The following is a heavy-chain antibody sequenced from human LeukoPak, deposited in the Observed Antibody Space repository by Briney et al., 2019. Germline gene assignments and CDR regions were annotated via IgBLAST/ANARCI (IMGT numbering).Heavy chain of an antibody. CDR3: AKDSNYDFGFMDV. CDR2: ISWNSGSI. CDR1: GFTFDDYA. Sequence: GGSLRLSCAAPGFTFDDYAMHWVRQAPGKGLEWVSGISWNSGSIGYADSVKGRFTISRDNAKNSLYLQMNSLRAEDMALYYCAKDSNYDFGFMDVWGKGTTVTVSS. D-gene: IGHD3-3*01. J-gene: IGHJ6*03. V-gene: IGHV3-9*03.